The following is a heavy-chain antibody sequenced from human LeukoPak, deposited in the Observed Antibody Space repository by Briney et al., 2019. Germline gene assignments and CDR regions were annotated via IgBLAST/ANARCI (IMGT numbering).Heavy chain of an antibody. Sequence: PSETLSHTCAVSGGSISSGGYSWSWIRQPPGKGLEWIGYIYHSGSTYYNPSLKSRVTISVDRSKNQFSLKLSSVTAADTAVYYCARGSDYVWGSYRPSLHFDYWGQGTLVTVSS. CDR2: IYHSGST. D-gene: IGHD3-16*02. J-gene: IGHJ4*02. CDR3: ARGSDYVWGSYRPSLHFDY. CDR1: GGSISSGGYS. V-gene: IGHV4-30-2*01.